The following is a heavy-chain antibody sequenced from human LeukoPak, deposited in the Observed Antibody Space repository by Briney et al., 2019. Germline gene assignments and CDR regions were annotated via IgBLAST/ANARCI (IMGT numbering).Heavy chain of an antibody. V-gene: IGHV3-21*01. D-gene: IGHD4-17*01. CDR2: ISSSSSYI. Sequence: GGSLRLSCAASGFTFSSYSMNWVRQAPGKGLEWVSSISSSSSYIYYADSVKGRFTISRDNSKNTLYLQMNSLRAEDTAVYYCARDLLGDYIPWGQGTLVTVSS. CDR1: GFTFSSYS. J-gene: IGHJ5*02. CDR3: ARDLLGDYIP.